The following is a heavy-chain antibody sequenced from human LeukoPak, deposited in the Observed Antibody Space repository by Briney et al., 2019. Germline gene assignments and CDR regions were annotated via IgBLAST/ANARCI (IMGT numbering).Heavy chain of an antibody. CDR1: GGSISSSNW. CDR3: ARDCIAAAATGAFDI. D-gene: IGHD6-13*01. V-gene: IGHV4-4*02. CDR2: IYHSGST. Sequence: SETLSLTCAVSGGSISSSNWWSWVRQPPGKGLEWIGEIYHSGSTNYNPSLKNRVTISVDKSKNQFSLKLSSVTAADTAVYYCARDCIAAAATGAFDIWGQGTMVTVSS. J-gene: IGHJ3*02.